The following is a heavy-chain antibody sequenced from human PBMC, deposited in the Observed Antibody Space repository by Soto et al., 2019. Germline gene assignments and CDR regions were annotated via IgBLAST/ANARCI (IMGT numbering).Heavy chain of an antibody. CDR1: GFTFSSYW. Sequence: GGSLRLSCTASGFTFSSYWMSWVRQAPGKGLEWVANIKQDGSEKYYVDSVKGRFTISRDNAKNSLYLQMNSLRAEDTAVYYCARTPYHDAFDIWGQGTMVTVSS. V-gene: IGHV3-7*01. J-gene: IGHJ3*02. CDR2: IKQDGSEK. CDR3: ARTPYHDAFDI. D-gene: IGHD2-2*01.